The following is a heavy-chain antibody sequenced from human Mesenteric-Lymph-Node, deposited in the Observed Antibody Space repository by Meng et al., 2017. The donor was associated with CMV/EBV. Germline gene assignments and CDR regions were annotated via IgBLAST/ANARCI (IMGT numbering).Heavy chain of an antibody. CDR2: INAGTGDT. V-gene: IGHV1-3*01. D-gene: IGHD6-19*01. CDR1: GYTFGSYG. J-gene: IGHJ1*01. CDR3: TRASGTSVAGSEYFQH. Sequence: GYTFGSYGMHWVRQAPGQRLEWMGWINAGTGDTKYSQRFQGRVTITRDTSATSAYMELSSLRSEDTAVYYCTRASGTSVAGSEYFQHWGQGTLVTVSS.